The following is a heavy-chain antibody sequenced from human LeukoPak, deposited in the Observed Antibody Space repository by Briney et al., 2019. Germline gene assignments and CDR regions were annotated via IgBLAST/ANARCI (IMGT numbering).Heavy chain of an antibody. D-gene: IGHD4-17*01. V-gene: IGHV3-30*04. J-gene: IGHJ6*04. CDR1: GFTFSSYA. CDR3: ARGTVTTFNYYGMDV. CDR2: ISYDGSNK. Sequence: GGSLRLSCAASGFTFSSYAMHWVRQAPGKGLEWVAVISYDGSNKYYADSVKGRFTISRDNSKNTLYLQMNSLRAEDTAVYYCARGTVTTFNYYGMDVWGKETTVTVSS.